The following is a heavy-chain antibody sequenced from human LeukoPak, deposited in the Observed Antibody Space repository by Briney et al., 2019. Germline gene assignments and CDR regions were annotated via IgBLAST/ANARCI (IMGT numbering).Heavy chain of an antibody. CDR1: GFNFSSSD. Sequence: PGGSLRLSCAASGFNFSSSDMSWVRQAPGTGLEWVSSIRHIVSNTYYADSVMGRFTISRDNSKNTLYLQMNSLSAEDTAVYYCAKRGNPTVGHHYLDVWGKGTTVSVSS. D-gene: IGHD1-1*01. J-gene: IGHJ6*03. CDR3: AKRGNPTVGHHYLDV. V-gene: IGHV3-23*05. CDR2: IRHIVSNT.